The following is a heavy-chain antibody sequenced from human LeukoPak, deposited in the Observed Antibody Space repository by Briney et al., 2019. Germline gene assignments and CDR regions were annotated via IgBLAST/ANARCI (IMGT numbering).Heavy chain of an antibody. CDR2: IYYSGST. J-gene: IGHJ4*02. V-gene: IGHV4-30-4*01. Sequence: EPSETLPLTCTVSGGSISSGDYYWSWIRQPPGKGLEWIGYIYYSGSTYYNPSLKSRVTISVDTSKNQFSLKLSSVTAADTAVYYCAKLWGDFNSSGGVIVPDYWGQGTPVTVSS. CDR3: AKLWGDFNSSGGVIVPDY. D-gene: IGHD3-16*02. CDR1: GGSISSGDYY.